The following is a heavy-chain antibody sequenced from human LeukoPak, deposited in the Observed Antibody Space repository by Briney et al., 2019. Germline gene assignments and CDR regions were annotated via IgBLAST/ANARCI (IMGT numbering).Heavy chain of an antibody. CDR2: IKPDGRDK. CDR1: GLFFSTNW. J-gene: IGHJ4*02. D-gene: IGHD1-26*01. CDR3: ASWEASTNY. V-gene: IGHV3-7*01. Sequence: PGGSLRLSCAVSGLFFSTNWMSWVRQAPGKGLEWVATIKPDGRDKYYVDSVKGRFTMSRDNGKNSVYLQMNSLRAEDTAVYYCASWEASTNYWGQGTLVTVSS.